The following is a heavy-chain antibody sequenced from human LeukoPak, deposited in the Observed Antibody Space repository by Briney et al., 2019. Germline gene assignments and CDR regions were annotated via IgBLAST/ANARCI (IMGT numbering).Heavy chain of an antibody. Sequence: HPGGSLRLSCAASGFTFNNYAMSWVRQAPGKGLEWVSGISGSGGSAYYADSVKGRFTLSRDNSKNTVYLQMNSLRAEDTAVYYCATRDYYDSRGYYYYYFDYWGQGTLVTVSS. CDR1: GFTFNNYA. CDR3: ATRDYYDSRGYYYYYFDY. CDR2: ISGSGGSA. J-gene: IGHJ4*02. V-gene: IGHV3-23*01. D-gene: IGHD3-22*01.